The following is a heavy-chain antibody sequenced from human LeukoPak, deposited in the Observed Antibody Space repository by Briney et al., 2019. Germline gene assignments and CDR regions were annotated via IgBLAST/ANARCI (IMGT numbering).Heavy chain of an antibody. CDR2: INPNINGT. V-gene: IGHV1-2*02. Sequence: ASVKVSCKASGYTFTGYYIHWVRQAPGQGLEWMGWINPNINGTNYAQKFQGRVTMTGDRSISTAYMELSRLRSDDTAVYYCARDNDSRDPPHFDYWGQGTLVTVSS. D-gene: IGHD3-16*01. CDR1: GYTFTGYY. CDR3: ARDNDSRDPPHFDY. J-gene: IGHJ4*02.